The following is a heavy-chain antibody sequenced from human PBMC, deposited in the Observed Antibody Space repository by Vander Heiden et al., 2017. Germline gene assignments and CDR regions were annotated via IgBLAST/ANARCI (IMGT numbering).Heavy chain of an antibody. V-gene: IGHV3-30*02. J-gene: IGHJ2*01. Sequence: QVQLVESGGGVVQPGGSLRLSCAASEFSFSYYGMHWVRQAPGKGLDWVAFIQSDGSKKYYADPVKGRFTISRDNSQNMMYLQMNSRRAEDTAVYYCARDRYPWYGDFWGRGTLVSVSS. D-gene: IGHD3-9*01. CDR2: IQSDGSKK. CDR3: ARDRYPWYGDF. CDR1: EFSFSYYG.